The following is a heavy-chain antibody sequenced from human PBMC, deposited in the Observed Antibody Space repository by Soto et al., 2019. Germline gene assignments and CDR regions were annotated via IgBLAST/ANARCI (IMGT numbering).Heavy chain of an antibody. J-gene: IGHJ6*02. CDR1: GGSISSYY. V-gene: IGHV4-59*01. D-gene: IGHD3-22*01. CDR2: IYYSGST. CDR3: ARFREVVTSYYNYYYGMDV. Sequence: SETLSLTCTVSGGSISSYYWSWIRQPPGKGLEWIGYIYYSGSTNYNPSLKSRVTISVDTSKNQFSLKLSSVTAADTAVYYCARFREVVTSYYNYYYGMDVWGQGTTVTVSS.